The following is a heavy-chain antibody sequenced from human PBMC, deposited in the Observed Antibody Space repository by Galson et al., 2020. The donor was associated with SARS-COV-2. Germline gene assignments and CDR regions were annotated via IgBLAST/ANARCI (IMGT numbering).Heavy chain of an antibody. CDR2: VDPAASDS. J-gene: IGHJ5*02. CDR1: RVTFTTSC. Sequence: SLKPSCQGTRVTFTTSCTDWVRHFPRAPPAWSTAVDPAASDSRYRTYSTNHVTISVDTSISAAYLQWSSLKASDTAIYYCARGHYDVLSGYYSAWFDPWGQGTLVSVSS. D-gene: IGHD3-3*01. V-gene: IGHV5-51*01. CDR3: ARGHYDVLSGYYSAWFDP.